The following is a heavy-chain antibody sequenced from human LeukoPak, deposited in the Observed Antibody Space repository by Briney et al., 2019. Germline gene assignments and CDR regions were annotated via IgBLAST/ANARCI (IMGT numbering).Heavy chain of an antibody. V-gene: IGHV4-38-2*02. CDR1: GYSISSGFY. J-gene: IGHJ4*02. CDR3: ARVLAYSASSDY. CDR2: VHHSGIT. Sequence: SETLSLTCTVSGYSISSGFYWGWIRQPPGKGLEWVGSVHHSGITYYNPSLKSRVTISVDTSENQLSLKLSSVTAADTAVYYCARVLAYSASSDYWGQGTLVTVSS. D-gene: IGHD4-11*01.